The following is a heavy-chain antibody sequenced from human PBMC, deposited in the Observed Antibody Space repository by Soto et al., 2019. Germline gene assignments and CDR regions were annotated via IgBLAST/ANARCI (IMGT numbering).Heavy chain of an antibody. Sequence: QVQLVQSGAEVKKPGASVKVSCKASGYTFTSYDINWVRQATGQGLEWMGWMNPNSGNTGYAQKFQGRVTMTRNTSISKAYMELSSLRSADTAVYSCARGGQGGWYSSGDGVSWFDPWGQGTLVTVSS. CDR2: MNPNSGNT. CDR3: ARGGQGGWYSSGDGVSWFDP. CDR1: GYTFTSYD. J-gene: IGHJ5*02. D-gene: IGHD6-19*01. V-gene: IGHV1-8*01.